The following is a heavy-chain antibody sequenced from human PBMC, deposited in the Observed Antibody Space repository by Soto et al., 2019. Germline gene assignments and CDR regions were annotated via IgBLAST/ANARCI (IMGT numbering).Heavy chain of an antibody. Sequence: SETLYLTCTVSGGSISSSSYYWGWIRQHPEKGLEWIWSIYYSGSTYYNPSLKSRVTISVDTSKNQFSLKLSSVTAADTAVYYCARHFVIVVVPAATPTGWFDPWGQGTLVTVSS. V-gene: IGHV4-39*01. CDR1: GGSISSSSYY. J-gene: IGHJ5*02. CDR2: IYYSGST. CDR3: ARHFVIVVVPAATPTGWFDP. D-gene: IGHD2-2*01.